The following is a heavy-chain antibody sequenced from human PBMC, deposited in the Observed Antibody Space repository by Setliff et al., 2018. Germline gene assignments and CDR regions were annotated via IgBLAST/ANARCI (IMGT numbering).Heavy chain of an antibody. V-gene: IGHV5-51*01. CDR1: EYSFTNYW. CDR2: IYPGDSDT. D-gene: IGHD6-19*01. CDR3: ASPSAGWTKPFDV. J-gene: IGHJ3*01. Sequence: PGESLKISCKVPEYSFTNYWIGWVRQMPGKGLEWMGIIYPGDSDTKYSPPFQGQVTITADKSIDTAYMQWSSLKASDTAMYYCASPSAGWTKPFDVWGQGTMVTVSS.